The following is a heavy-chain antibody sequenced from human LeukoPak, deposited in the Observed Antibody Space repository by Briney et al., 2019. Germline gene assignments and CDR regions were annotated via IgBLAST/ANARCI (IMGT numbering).Heavy chain of an antibody. CDR3: ASSGGGYSYGHDAFDI. Sequence: SETLSLTCTVSGGSISSGGYYWSWIRQPPGKGLEWIGYIYHSGSTYYNPSLKSRVTISVDTSKNQFSLKLSSVTAADTAVYYCASSGGGYSYGHDAFDIWGQGTMVTVSS. V-gene: IGHV4-30-2*02. CDR1: GGSISSGGYY. CDR2: IYHSGST. D-gene: IGHD5-18*01. J-gene: IGHJ3*02.